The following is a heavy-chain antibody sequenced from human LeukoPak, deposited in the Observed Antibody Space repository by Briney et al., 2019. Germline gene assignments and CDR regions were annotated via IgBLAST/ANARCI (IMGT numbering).Heavy chain of an antibody. J-gene: IGHJ6*03. V-gene: IGHV4-39*07. CDR3: ARAGSSSWSEDYYYMDV. D-gene: IGHD6-13*01. CDR2: IYYSGST. Sequence: SETLSLTCTVSGGSISSSSYYWGWIRQPPGKGLEWIGSIYYSGSTYYNPSLKSRVTISVDTSKNQSSLKLSSVTAADTAVYYCARAGSSSWSEDYYYMDVWGKGTTVTVSS. CDR1: GGSISSSSYY.